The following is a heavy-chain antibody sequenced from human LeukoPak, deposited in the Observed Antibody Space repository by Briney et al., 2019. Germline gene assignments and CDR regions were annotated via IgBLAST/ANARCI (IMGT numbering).Heavy chain of an antibody. Sequence: GESLRLSCVASGFTVSSTHMSWYRQAPGKGLEWVSVIYNRGDRNYADSVKGRFTISRDNSKNTLYLQMDSLRAEDTAVYYCAKDTDGIAVAGTILGYWGQGTLVTVSS. V-gene: IGHV3-53*01. J-gene: IGHJ4*02. CDR3: AKDTDGIAVAGTILGY. D-gene: IGHD6-19*01. CDR2: IYNRGDR. CDR1: GFTVSSTH.